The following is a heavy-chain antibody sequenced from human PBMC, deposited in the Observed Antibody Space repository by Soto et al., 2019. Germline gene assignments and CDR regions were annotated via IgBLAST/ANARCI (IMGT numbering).Heavy chain of an antibody. CDR1: GFTFSSYG. D-gene: IGHD6-6*01. Sequence: GGSLRLSCAASGFTFSSYGMHWARQAPGKGLEWVAVISYDGSNKYYADSVKGRFTISRDNSKNTLYLQMNSLRAGDTAVYYCAKEESGIDSSSSGTPIDYWGQGTLVTVSS. CDR3: AKEESGIDSSSSGTPIDY. V-gene: IGHV3-30*18. CDR2: ISYDGSNK. J-gene: IGHJ4*02.